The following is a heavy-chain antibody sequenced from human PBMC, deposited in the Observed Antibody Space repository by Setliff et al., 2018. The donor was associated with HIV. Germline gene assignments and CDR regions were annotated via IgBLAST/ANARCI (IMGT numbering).Heavy chain of an antibody. Sequence: ASVKVSCKASGGTFSSYPISWVRQAPGQGLEWMGGIIPIFGTTHYAQKFQGRVTVTADESTSTAYMQLSSLRSDDTAVYYCARGRNYDSSGYGDYYYYMDVWGKGTTVTRLL. CDR3: ARGRNYDSSGYGDYYYYMDV. D-gene: IGHD3-22*01. CDR2: IIPIFGTT. V-gene: IGHV1-69*13. J-gene: IGHJ6*03. CDR1: GGTFSSYP.